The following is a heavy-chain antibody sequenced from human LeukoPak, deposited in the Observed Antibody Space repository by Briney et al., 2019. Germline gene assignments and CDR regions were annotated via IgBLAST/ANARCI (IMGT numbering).Heavy chain of an antibody. CDR2: IYHSGST. D-gene: IGHD6-13*01. Sequence: SQTLSLTCTVSGGSISSGGYYGSWIRQPPGKGLEWIGYIYHSGSTYYNPSLKSRVTISVDRSKNQFSLKLSSVTAADTAVYYCAREADSSSCFDYWGQGTLVTVSS. J-gene: IGHJ4*02. CDR3: AREADSSSCFDY. CDR1: GGSISSGGYY. V-gene: IGHV4-30-2*01.